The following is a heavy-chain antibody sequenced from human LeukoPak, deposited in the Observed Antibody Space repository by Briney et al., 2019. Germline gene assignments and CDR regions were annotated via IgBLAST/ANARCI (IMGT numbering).Heavy chain of an antibody. CDR1: GFTFSDYY. V-gene: IGHV3-11*01. CDR2: ISSSGSTI. D-gene: IGHD3-9*01. J-gene: IGHJ6*03. CDR3: ARALSYYDILTGYYIPYYYYYYMDV. Sequence: GGSLRLSCAASGFTFSDYYMSWIRQAPGKGLEWVSYISSSGSTIYYADSVKGRFTISRDNAKNSLYLQMNSLRAEDTAVYYCARALSYYDILTGYYIPYYYYYYMDVWGKGTTVTISS.